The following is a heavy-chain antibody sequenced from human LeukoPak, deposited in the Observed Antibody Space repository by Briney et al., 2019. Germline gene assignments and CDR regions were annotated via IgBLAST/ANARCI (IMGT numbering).Heavy chain of an antibody. V-gene: IGHV3-7*01. D-gene: IGHD6-13*01. Sequence: PGGSLRLSCAASGFTFSSYGVSWVRQAPGKGLEWVANIKQDRSEKYYVDSVKGRFTISRDNAKNSLYLQMNSLRAEDTAVYYCAKPVYSSSWYTPDFFSLDYWGQGTLVTASS. CDR3: AKPVYSSSWYTPDFFSLDY. CDR1: GFTFSSYG. CDR2: IKQDRSEK. J-gene: IGHJ4*02.